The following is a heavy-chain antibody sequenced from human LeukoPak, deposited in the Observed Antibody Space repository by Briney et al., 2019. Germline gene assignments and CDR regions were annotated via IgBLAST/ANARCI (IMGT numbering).Heavy chain of an antibody. CDR3: ARVYYDSSGYYYFDY. D-gene: IGHD3-22*01. V-gene: IGHV1-2*02. CDR2: INPNSGGT. J-gene: IGHJ4*02. Sequence: APVKVSCKASGYTFTGYYMHWVRQAPGQGLEWMGWINPNSGGTNYAQKFQGRVTMTRDTSISTAYMELSRLRSDDTAVYYCARVYYDSSGYYYFDYWGQGTLVTVSS. CDR1: GYTFTGYY.